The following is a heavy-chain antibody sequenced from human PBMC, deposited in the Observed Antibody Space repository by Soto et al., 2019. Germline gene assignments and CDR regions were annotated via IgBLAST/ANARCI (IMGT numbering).Heavy chain of an antibody. CDR3: ATSTLAYSGGLAVDCFDI. J-gene: IGHJ3*02. D-gene: IGHD1-26*01. CDR1: GYTLTELS. CDR2: FDPEDGET. V-gene: IGHV1-24*01. Sequence: GASVKVSCKVSGYTLTELSMHWVRQAPGKGIEWMGGFDPEDGETIYAQKFQGRVTMTEDTSTDTAYMELSSLRSEDTAVYYCATSTLAYSGGLAVDCFDIWRQGTMVPASS.